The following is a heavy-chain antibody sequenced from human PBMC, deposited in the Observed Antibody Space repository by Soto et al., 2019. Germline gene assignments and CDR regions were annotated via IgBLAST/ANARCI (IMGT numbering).Heavy chain of an antibody. CDR3: ATSIYDSSGYFTYAFDI. CDR1: RCTLSPLP. V-gene: IGHV1-24*01. J-gene: IGHJ3*02. CDR2: XXPXXGXX. Sequence: GAADNVSCKVTRCTLSPLPMHSVRQTPGKGLEGXGGXXPXXGXXXXXQXXXGRVTMTEDTSTDTAYMELTSLRSEDTAVYYCATSIYDSSGYFTYAFDIWGQGKMVTVS. D-gene: IGHD3-22*01.